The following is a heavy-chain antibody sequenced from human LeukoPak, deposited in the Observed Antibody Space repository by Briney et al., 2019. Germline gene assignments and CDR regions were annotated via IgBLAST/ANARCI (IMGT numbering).Heavy chain of an antibody. Sequence: SVKVSCKASGGTFSSYAISWVRQAPGQGLEWMGGIIPIFGTANYAQKFQGRVTITADESTSTAYMELSSLRSEDTAVYYCAREVTRYCCSTSCFNWFDPWGQGTLVTVSS. CDR3: AREVTRYCCSTSCFNWFDP. D-gene: IGHD2-2*01. CDR1: GGTFSSYA. J-gene: IGHJ5*02. CDR2: IIPIFGTA. V-gene: IGHV1-69*01.